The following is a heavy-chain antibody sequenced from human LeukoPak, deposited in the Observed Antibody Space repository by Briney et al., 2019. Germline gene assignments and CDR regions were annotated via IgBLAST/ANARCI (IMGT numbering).Heavy chain of an antibody. CDR1: GFTFSSYA. V-gene: IGHV3-23*01. J-gene: IGHJ4*02. Sequence: QTGGSLRLSCAASGFTFSSYAMSWVRQAPGKGLEWVSAISGSGGSTYYADSVKGRFTISRDNSKNTLYLQMNSLRAEDTAVYSCAKGENRYSSSRYYFDYWGQGTLVTVSS. CDR2: ISGSGGST. CDR3: AKGENRYSSSRYYFDY. D-gene: IGHD6-13*01.